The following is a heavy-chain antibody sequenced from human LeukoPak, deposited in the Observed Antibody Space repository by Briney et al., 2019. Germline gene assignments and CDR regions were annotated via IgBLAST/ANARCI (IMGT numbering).Heavy chain of an antibody. CDR1: GFTFSSYS. D-gene: IGHD3-10*01. CDR2: ISSSSSYI. V-gene: IGHV3-21*01. Sequence: PGGPLRLSCAASGFTFSSYSMNWFRQAPGKGLDWVSSISSSSSYIYYADSVKGRFTISRDNAKNSLYLQMNSLRAEDTAVYYCARDPGVRYYYGMDVWGQGTTVTVSS. J-gene: IGHJ6*02. CDR3: ARDPGVRYYYGMDV.